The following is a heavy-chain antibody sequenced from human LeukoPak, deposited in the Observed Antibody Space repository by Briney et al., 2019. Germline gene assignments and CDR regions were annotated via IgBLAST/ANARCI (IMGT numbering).Heavy chain of an antibody. D-gene: IGHD3-22*01. J-gene: IGHJ4*02. CDR3: ARDWEYYYDSSGYYGFDY. CDR1: GYTFTGYY. CDR2: INPNSGGT. Sequence: GASVKVSCKASGYTFTGYYMHWVRQASGQGLEWMGRINPNSGGTNYAQKFQGRVTMTRDTSISTAYMELSRLRSDDTAVYYCARDWEYYYDSSGYYGFDYWGQGTLVTVSS. V-gene: IGHV1-2*06.